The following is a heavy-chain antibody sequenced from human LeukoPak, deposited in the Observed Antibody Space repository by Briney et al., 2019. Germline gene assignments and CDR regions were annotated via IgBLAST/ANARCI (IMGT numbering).Heavy chain of an antibody. CDR2: IIPIFGTA. V-gene: IGHV1-69*05. J-gene: IGHJ5*02. CDR1: GYSFSGHD. CDR3: ASRDNWFDP. Sequence: SVKVSCKASGYSFSGHDINWVRQATGQGLEWMGGIIPIFGTANYAQKFQGRVTITTDESTSTAYMELSSLRSEDTAVYYCASRDNWFDPWGQGTLVTVSS.